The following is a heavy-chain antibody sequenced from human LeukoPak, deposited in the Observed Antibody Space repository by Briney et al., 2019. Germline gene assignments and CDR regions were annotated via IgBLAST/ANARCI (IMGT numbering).Heavy chain of an antibody. D-gene: IGHD6-19*01. V-gene: IGHV3-64*01. Sequence: GGSLRLSCAASGFTFSSYAMHWVRQAPGKGLEYVSGISSNGGSTYYANSVKGRFTVSRDNSKNTLYLQMGSLRAEDMAVYYCARGGVAVASTLWYFDPWGRGTLVTVSS. CDR1: GFTFSSYA. J-gene: IGHJ2*01. CDR3: ARGGVAVASTLWYFDP. CDR2: ISSNGGST.